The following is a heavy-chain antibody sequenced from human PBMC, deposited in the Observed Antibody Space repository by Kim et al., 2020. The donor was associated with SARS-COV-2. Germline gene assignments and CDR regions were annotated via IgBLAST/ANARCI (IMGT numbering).Heavy chain of an antibody. V-gene: IGHV1-2*02. CDR3: ARGYSYGNTDY. CDR2: NNPNSGGT. Sequence: ASVKVSCKASGYSFTGYYMHWVRQAPGQGLEWMGWNNPNSGGTNHAQKFQGRVTMTRDTSISTAYMELSRLRSDDTAVYYCARGYSYGNTDYWGQGTLVTVSS. CDR1: GYSFTGYY. D-gene: IGHD5-18*01. J-gene: IGHJ4*02.